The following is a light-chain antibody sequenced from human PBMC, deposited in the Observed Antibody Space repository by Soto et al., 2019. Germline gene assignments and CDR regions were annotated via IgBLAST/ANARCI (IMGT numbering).Light chain of an antibody. J-gene: IGKJ2*01. V-gene: IGKV1-8*01. CDR3: QQYDTSPPLYT. Sequence: AIRMTQSPSSFSASTGDRVTITCRASQGISSYLAWYQQKPGKAPKLLIYAASTLQSGVPSRFSGSGSGTDFTLTISQLDPEDFAVYYCQQYDTSPPLYTFGQGTKLEIK. CDR2: AAS. CDR1: QGISSY.